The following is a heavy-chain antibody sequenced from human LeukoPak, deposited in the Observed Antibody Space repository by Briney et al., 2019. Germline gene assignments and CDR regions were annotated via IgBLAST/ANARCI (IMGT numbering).Heavy chain of an antibody. J-gene: IGHJ6*02. Sequence: PGGSLRLSCAASGFMFSSNWMSWVRLAPGKGLEWVANIKQDGSEKYYVDSVKGRFTISRDNAKNSLYLQMNSLRAEDTAVYYCARGIAVDVWGQGTTVTVSS. CDR3: ARGIAVDV. CDR2: IKQDGSEK. V-gene: IGHV3-7*01. D-gene: IGHD6-13*01. CDR1: GFMFSSNW.